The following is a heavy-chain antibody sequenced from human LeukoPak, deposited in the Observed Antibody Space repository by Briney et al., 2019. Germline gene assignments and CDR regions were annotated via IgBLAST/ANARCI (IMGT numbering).Heavy chain of an antibody. V-gene: IGHV1-69*05. CDR2: IIPIFGTA. J-gene: IGHJ6*03. Sequence: SGTVSCKSSGGTFSSYAISWVRQAPGQGLEWMGGIIPIFGTANNAQKFQGRVTITTDESTSTAYMELSSLRSEDTAVYYCARGGYSSSWYYCYYMDVWG. CDR3: ARGGYSSSWYYCYYMDV. CDR1: GGTFSSYA. D-gene: IGHD6-13*01.